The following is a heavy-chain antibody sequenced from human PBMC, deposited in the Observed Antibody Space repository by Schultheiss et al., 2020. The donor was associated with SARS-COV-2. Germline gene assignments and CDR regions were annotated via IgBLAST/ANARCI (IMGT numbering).Heavy chain of an antibody. J-gene: IGHJ6*02. CDR1: GFTFSSYA. D-gene: IGHD3-3*01. CDR3: AREVVGDFWSGYSVRLYYYGMDV. V-gene: IGHV3-30-3*01. CDR2: ISYDGSNK. Sequence: GESLKISCAASGFTFSSYAMHWVRQAPGKGLEWVAVISYDGSNKYYADSVKGRFTISRDNSKNTLYLQMNSLRAEDTAVYYCAREVVGDFWSGYSVRLYYYGMDVWGQGTTVTVSS.